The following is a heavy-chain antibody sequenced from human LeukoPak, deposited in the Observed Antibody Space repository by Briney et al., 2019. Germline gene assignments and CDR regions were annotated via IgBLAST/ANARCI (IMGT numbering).Heavy chain of an antibody. V-gene: IGHV1-2*02. CDR3: AQEPTMVRGDKSDAFDI. CDR1: GYTFTGYY. D-gene: IGHD3-10*01. CDR2: INPNSGGT. J-gene: IGHJ3*02. Sequence: ASVKVSCTASGYTFTGYYMHWVRQAPGQGLEWMGWINPNSGGTNYAQKFQGRVTMTRDTSISTAYMELSRLRSDDTAVYYCAQEPTMVRGDKSDAFDIWGQGTMVTVSS.